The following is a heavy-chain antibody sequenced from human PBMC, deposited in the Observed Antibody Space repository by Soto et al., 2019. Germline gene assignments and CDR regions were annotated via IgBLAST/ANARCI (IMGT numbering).Heavy chain of an antibody. D-gene: IGHD1-7*01. Sequence: SETLSLTCTVSGGSISSYYWSWIRQPPGKGLEWIGYIYYSGSTNYNPSLKSRVTISVDTSKNQFSLKLSSVTAADTAVYYCARNSATGTTGTYYYYGMDVWGQGTTVTVSS. V-gene: IGHV4-59*01. J-gene: IGHJ6*02. CDR1: GGSISSYY. CDR2: IYYSGST. CDR3: ARNSATGTTGTYYYYGMDV.